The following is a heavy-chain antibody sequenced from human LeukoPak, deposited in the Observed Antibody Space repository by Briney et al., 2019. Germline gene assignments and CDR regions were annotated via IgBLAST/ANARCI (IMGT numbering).Heavy chain of an antibody. V-gene: IGHV1-2*02. D-gene: IGHD3-10*01. CDR3: ARGDYGSGSHYSPNSYHMDV. CDR2: INHNSGGT. Sequence: GASVKVSCKASGYTFTGYFMYWVGQAPGQGLEWMGWINHNSGGTNYAQKFQGRVTMTRDTSISTSYMELSRLRSDDTAVYYCARGDYGSGSHYSPNSYHMDVWGKGTTVTVSS. J-gene: IGHJ6*03. CDR1: GYTFTGYF.